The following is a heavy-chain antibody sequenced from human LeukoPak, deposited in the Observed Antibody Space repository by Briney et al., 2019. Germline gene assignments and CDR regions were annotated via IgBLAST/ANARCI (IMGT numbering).Heavy chain of an antibody. CDR2: IRYDGSNK. CDR3: AKDSGSSLLEYMDV. V-gene: IGHV3-30*02. CDR1: GFTFSSYG. D-gene: IGHD6-13*01. Sequence: GGSLRLSCAASGFTFSSYGMHWVRQAPGKGLEWVAFIRYDGSNKYYADSVKGRFTISRDNSKNTLYLQMNSLRAEDTAVYYCAKDSGSSLLEYMDVWGKGTTVTVSS. J-gene: IGHJ6*03.